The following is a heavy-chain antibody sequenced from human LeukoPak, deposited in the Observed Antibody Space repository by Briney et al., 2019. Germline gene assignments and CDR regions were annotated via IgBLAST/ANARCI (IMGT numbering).Heavy chain of an antibody. CDR3: AKLGRNYCDSSGYYYAFDV. CDR2: ISWNSGSI. D-gene: IGHD3-22*01. Sequence: GRSLRLSCAASGFTFDDYAMHWVRQAPGKGLEWVSGISWNSGSIGYADSVKGRFTISRDNAKNSLYLQMNSLRAEDTALYYCAKLGRNYCDSSGYYYAFDVWGQGTMVTVSS. J-gene: IGHJ3*01. V-gene: IGHV3-9*01. CDR1: GFTFDDYA.